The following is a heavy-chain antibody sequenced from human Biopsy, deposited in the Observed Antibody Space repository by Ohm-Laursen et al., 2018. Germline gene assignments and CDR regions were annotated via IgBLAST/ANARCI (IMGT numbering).Heavy chain of an antibody. CDR2: DYYSGST. CDR3: ARLGSGDYFPTFFDF. D-gene: IGHD5-12*01. V-gene: IGHV4-39*07. CDR1: GGSISSNSYY. Sequence: GTLSLTCTVSGGSISSNSYYWGWIRQSPGKGLEWVGSDYYSGSTYYNPSLKSRVTISVDTSKNQFSLKLSSVTAADTAVYYCARLGSGDYFPTFFDFWGQGALVTVSS. J-gene: IGHJ4*02.